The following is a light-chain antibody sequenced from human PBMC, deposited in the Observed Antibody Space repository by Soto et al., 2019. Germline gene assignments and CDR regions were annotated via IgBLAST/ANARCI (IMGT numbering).Light chain of an antibody. CDR1: HSISTY. CDR2: AAS. CDR3: QQSFSTLT. Sequence: DIQMTQSPSSLSASVGYRVTITFRASHSISTYLNWYQHRPGMAPNLLIFAASSLHSGVPSRFSGSGSGTDFTLTISGLQPEDFAVYYCQQSFSTLTFGQGTRLEIK. J-gene: IGKJ5*01. V-gene: IGKV1-39*01.